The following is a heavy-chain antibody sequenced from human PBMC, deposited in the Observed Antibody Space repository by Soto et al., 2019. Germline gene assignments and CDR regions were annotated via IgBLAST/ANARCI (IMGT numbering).Heavy chain of an antibody. CDR3: ARSLSAIAVAGNDY. D-gene: IGHD6-19*01. Sequence: SETLSLTCTVSGGSISSYYWSWIRQPPGKGLEWIGYIYYSGSTNYNPSLKSRVTISVDTSKSQFSLKLSSVTAADTAVYYCARSLSAIAVAGNDYWGQGTLVTVSS. V-gene: IGHV4-59*08. CDR1: GGSISSYY. CDR2: IYYSGST. J-gene: IGHJ4*02.